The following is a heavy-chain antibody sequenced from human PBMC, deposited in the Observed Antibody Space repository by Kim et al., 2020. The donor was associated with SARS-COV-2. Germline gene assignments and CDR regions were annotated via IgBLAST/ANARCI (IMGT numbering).Heavy chain of an antibody. V-gene: IGHV4-31*03. D-gene: IGHD2-8*01. CDR2: IYYSGST. CDR1: GDSISNGAYY. CDR3: ARDRPNPL. J-gene: IGHJ4*02. Sequence: SETLSLTCTVSGDSISNGAYYWNWIRQHPGKGLEWIGYIYYSGSTYYNPSLKSRVTISIDTSKNQYSLKLTSVTAADTAVYYCARDRPNPLWGQGTLVT.